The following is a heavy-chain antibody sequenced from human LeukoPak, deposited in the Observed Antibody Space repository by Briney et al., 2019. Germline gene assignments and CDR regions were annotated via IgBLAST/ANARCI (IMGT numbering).Heavy chain of an antibody. V-gene: IGHV1-2*02. Sequence: GASVKVSCKASGYTFTGYYMHWVRQAPGQGLEWMGWINPNSGGTNYAQKFQGRVTMTRDTSISTAYMELSRLRSDDTAAYYCLKGLTGDYYYYYYGMDVWGQGTTVTVSS. CDR2: INPNSGGT. CDR3: LKGLTGDYYYYYYGMDV. D-gene: IGHD3-9*01. J-gene: IGHJ6*02. CDR1: GYTFTGYY.